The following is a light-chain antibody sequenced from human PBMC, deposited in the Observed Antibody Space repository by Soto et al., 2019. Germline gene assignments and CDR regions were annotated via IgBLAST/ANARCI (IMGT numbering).Light chain of an antibody. CDR3: LQDYNYPPT. V-gene: IGKV1-6*02. J-gene: IGKJ4*01. Sequence: AIQMTQSPSSLSASVGDRVTISCRASQGIRDDLGWYQQKSGEAPKLLIFAASSLQSGVPSRFSASGSGTDFTLTISSLQPEDSAIYYCLQDYNYPPTFGGGTKVEIK. CDR1: QGIRDD. CDR2: AAS.